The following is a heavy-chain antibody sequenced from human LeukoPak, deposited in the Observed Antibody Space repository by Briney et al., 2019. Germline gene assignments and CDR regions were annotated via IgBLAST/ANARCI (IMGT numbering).Heavy chain of an antibody. CDR3: ARGRYYGDYTPFDY. CDR1: GGSISSYY. V-gene: IGHV4-59*01. J-gene: IGHJ4*02. Sequence: PSETLSLTCTVSGGSISSYYWSWIRQPPGKGLEWIGYIYYSGSTNYNPSLKSRVTISVDTSKNQFSLKLSSVTAADTAVYYCARGRYYGDYTPFDYWGQGTLVTVSS. D-gene: IGHD4-17*01. CDR2: IYYSGST.